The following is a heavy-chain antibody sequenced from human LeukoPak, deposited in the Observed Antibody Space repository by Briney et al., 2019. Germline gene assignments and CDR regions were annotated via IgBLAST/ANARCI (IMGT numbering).Heavy chain of an antibody. CDR1: GGSISSYY. CDR3: ARGIRPTD. V-gene: IGHV4-59*01. CDR2: IYYSGSP. D-gene: IGHD1-26*01. J-gene: IGHJ4*02. Sequence: SETLSLTCTVSGGSISSYYWSWIRQPPGKGLEWIGYIYYSGSPNYNPSLKSRVTISVDTSKNQFSLKLSSVTAADTAVYYCARGIRPTDWGQGTLVTVSS.